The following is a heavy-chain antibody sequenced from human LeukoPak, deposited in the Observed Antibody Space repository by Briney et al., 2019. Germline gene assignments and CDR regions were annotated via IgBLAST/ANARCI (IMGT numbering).Heavy chain of an antibody. J-gene: IGHJ5*01. V-gene: IGHV3-23*01. CDR3: AKPVSGGLAVTADWFHP. CDR1: GFPFSFSA. CDR2: INANSGTT. D-gene: IGHD6-19*01. Sequence: GSLRLSFAASGFPFSFSAMSWLRQPPGKGPEWGSTINANSGTTSYAASVRGRFTISRDNSKNTLYLQVNTLRADDTATYYCAKPVSGGLAVTADWFHPWGQGTLVVVSS.